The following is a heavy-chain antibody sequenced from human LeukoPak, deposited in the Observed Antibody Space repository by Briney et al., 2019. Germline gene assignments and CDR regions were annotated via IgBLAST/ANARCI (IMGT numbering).Heavy chain of an antibody. CDR1: GFTFSSYS. D-gene: IGHD3-10*01. Sequence: GGSLRLSCAASGFTFSSYSMNWVRQAPGKGLEWVSSISSSSSYIYYADSVKGRFTISRDNAKNSLYLQMNSLRAEDMAVYYCARVFTMVRGVIIPFDYWGQGTLVTVSS. J-gene: IGHJ4*02. CDR2: ISSSSSYI. CDR3: ARVFTMVRGVIIPFDY. V-gene: IGHV3-21*01.